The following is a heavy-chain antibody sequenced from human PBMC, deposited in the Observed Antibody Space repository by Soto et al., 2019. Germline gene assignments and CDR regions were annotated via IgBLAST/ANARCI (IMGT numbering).Heavy chain of an antibody. V-gene: IGHV1-3*01. CDR1: GYTFTAYG. Sequence: QVQLVQSGAEVKKPGASVKVSCKASGYTFTAYGLHWVRQAPGQRLEWMGWINAGNDDTKYSQKFQGRFTITRDTSATTAYMELSSLRSEDTASYYCARGGRMGTLHSYYYGMDVWGQGTTVTVSS. CDR3: ARGGRMGTLHSYYYGMDV. CDR2: INAGNDDT. J-gene: IGHJ6*02. D-gene: IGHD1-1*01.